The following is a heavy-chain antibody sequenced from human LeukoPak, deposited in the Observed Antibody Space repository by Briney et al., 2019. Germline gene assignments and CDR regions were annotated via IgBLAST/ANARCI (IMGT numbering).Heavy chain of an antibody. J-gene: IGHJ4*02. CDR2: IYYSGST. D-gene: IGHD3-10*01. V-gene: IGHV4-59*12. CDR1: GGSISSYY. Sequence: SETLSLTCTVSGGSISSYYWSWIRQPPGKGLEWIGYIYYSGSTNYNPSLKSRVTISVDTSKNQFSLKLSSVTAADTAVYYCARASSPGSYPTPFDYWGQGTLVTVSS. CDR3: ARASSPGSYPTPFDY.